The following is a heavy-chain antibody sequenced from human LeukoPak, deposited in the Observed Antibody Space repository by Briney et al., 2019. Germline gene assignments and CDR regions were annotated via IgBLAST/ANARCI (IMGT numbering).Heavy chain of an antibody. D-gene: IGHD2-8*01. CDR2: ISGSGGSA. V-gene: IGHV3-23*01. CDR1: GITFSNFA. Sequence: PGGSLRLSCAASGITFSNFAMSWVRQAPGKGLEWVSTISGSGGSAGYADSVKGRFTISRDNSKNTLYLQMNSLRAEDTAVYYCAKRDGVFWGQGTLVTVSS. CDR3: AKRDGVF. J-gene: IGHJ4*02.